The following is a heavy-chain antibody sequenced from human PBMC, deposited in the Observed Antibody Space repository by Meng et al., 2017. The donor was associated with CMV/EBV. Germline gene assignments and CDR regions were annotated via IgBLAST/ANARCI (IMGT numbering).Heavy chain of an antibody. Sequence: GESLKISCAASGFTFSSYEMNWVRQAPGKGLEWISYISIGGTTRYYADSVMGRFTISRDNAKNSLYLQMNSLRVEDTAVYYCASQGRAARPGYWGQGTLVTVPQ. CDR3: ASQGRAARPGY. J-gene: IGHJ4*02. D-gene: IGHD6-6*01. CDR2: ISIGGTTR. CDR1: GFTFSSYE. V-gene: IGHV3-48*03.